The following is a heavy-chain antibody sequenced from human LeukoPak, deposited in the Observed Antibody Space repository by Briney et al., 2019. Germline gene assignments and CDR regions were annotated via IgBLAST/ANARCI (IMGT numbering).Heavy chain of an antibody. V-gene: IGHV4-34*01. CDR2: INHSGST. CDR1: GGSFSGYY. CDR3: AREGSIVGATIDAVNWFDP. Sequence: SETLSLTCAVYGGSFSGYYWSWIRQPPGKGLEWIGEINHSGSTNYNPSLKSRVTISVDTSKNQFSLQLNSVTPEDTAVYYCAREGSIVGATIDAVNWFDPGGQGTLVTVSS. J-gene: IGHJ5*02. D-gene: IGHD1-26*01.